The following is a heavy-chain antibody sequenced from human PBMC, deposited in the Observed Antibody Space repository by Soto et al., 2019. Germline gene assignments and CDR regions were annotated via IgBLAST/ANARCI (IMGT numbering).Heavy chain of an antibody. D-gene: IGHD6-19*01. CDR1: GGTFNTYG. V-gene: IGHV1-69*01. Sequence: QVHLVQYGAEVKKPGSSVKVSCRSSGGTFNTYGFNWVRQAPGQGLEWMGGIIPLFGTTTYAQNFQGRVTITADQSTKTAYMEMSGLTSEDTAVYFCARGGELAGWMPFDSWGQGPLVTVSS. J-gene: IGHJ4*02. CDR3: ARGGELAGWMPFDS. CDR2: IIPLFGTT.